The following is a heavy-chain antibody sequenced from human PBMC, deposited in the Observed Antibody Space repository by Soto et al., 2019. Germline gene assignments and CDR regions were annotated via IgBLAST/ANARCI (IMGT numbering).Heavy chain of an antibody. CDR2: IDYSGST. CDR3: ARAPRYFDILTGSYYFDY. CDR1: GGSITSGGYY. Sequence: QVQLQESGPGLVKPSQTLSLTCTVSGGSITSGGYYWSWIRQHPGKGREWIGYIDYSGSTDYNPSLKSRVTISVDTSKNLFSLKVSSVTAADTAVYYCARAPRYFDILTGSYYFDYWGQGTLVTVSS. J-gene: IGHJ4*02. D-gene: IGHD3-9*01. V-gene: IGHV4-31*03.